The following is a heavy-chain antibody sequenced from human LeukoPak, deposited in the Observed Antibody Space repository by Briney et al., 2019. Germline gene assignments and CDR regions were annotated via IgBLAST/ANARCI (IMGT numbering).Heavy chain of an antibody. J-gene: IGHJ6*03. D-gene: IGHD4-11*01. CDR2: IYTSGST. CDR3: ARDPAGLQYYYYYMDV. V-gene: IGHV4-61*02. Sequence: SXTXSLTCTVSGGSISSGSYYWSWIRQPAGKGLEWIGRIYTSGSTNYHPSLKRPVTISVDTSKNQFSLKLSSVTAADTAVYYCARDPAGLQYYYYYMDVWGKGTTVTVSS. CDR1: GGSISSGSYY.